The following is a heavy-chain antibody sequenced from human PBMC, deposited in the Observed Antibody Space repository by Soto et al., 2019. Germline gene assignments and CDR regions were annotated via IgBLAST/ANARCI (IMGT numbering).Heavy chain of an antibody. CDR1: GGSINSSSYF. Sequence: PSEALSLTCGVSGGSINSSSYFWGWVRQPPGQGLEWIGSIYYSGSTYYNPSLRSRVTISVDTSKNQFSLKLSSVTAADPAVFYCARHYSSGSRNWFDPWGQGTLVTVSS. D-gene: IGHD6-19*01. J-gene: IGHJ5*02. CDR2: IYYSGST. CDR3: ARHYSSGSRNWFDP. V-gene: IGHV4-39*01.